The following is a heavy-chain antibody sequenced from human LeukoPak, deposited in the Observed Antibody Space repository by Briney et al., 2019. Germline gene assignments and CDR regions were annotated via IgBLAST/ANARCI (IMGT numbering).Heavy chain of an antibody. V-gene: IGHV4-34*01. CDR1: GGSFSGNY. J-gene: IGHJ4*02. D-gene: IGHD6-13*01. Sequence: SETLSLTCAVYGGSFSGNYWTWIRQPPGKGLEWIGEINHSGSTNYNPSLKGRVTISVDTSKNHFSLKLRSVTAADTAVYYCARAPAATGTIDYWGQGTLVTVSS. CDR2: INHSGST. CDR3: ARAPAATGTIDY.